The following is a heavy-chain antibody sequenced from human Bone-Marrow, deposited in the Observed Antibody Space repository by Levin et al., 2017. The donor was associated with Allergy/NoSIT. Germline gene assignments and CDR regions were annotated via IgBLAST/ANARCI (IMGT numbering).Heavy chain of an antibody. CDR3: ASARGWHYFDY. Sequence: GGSLRLSCAVSGFSFSRSSMNWVRQAPGKGLEWVAYISLSSSAIYYADSVKGRFTISRDNAKNLLYLKMNSLRDEDTAVYFCASARGWHYFDYWGQGTLVTVSS. CDR2: ISLSSSAI. J-gene: IGHJ4*02. V-gene: IGHV3-48*02. CDR1: GFSFSRSS. D-gene: IGHD6-19*01.